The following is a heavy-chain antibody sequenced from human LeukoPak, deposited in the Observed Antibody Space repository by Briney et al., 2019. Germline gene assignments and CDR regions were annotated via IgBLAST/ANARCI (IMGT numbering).Heavy chain of an antibody. V-gene: IGHV3-23*01. D-gene: IGHD3-22*01. CDR2: ISGSGGST. J-gene: IGHJ4*02. CDR3: AKDRQSIVVVIIDY. Sequence: GGSLRLSCAASGFTFSSCAMSWVRQAPGKGREWVSAISGSGGSTYYADSVKGRFTISRDNSKNTLYLQMNSLRAEDTAVYYCAKDRQSIVVVIIDYWGQGTLVTVSS. CDR1: GFTFSSCA.